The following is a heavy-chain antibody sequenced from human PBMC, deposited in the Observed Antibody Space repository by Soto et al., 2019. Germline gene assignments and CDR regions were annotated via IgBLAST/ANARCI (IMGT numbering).Heavy chain of an antibody. J-gene: IGHJ3*02. D-gene: IGHD3-3*01. CDR1: GGSISSGGYS. Sequence: QLQLQESGSGLVKPSQTLSLTCAVSGGSISSGGYSWSWIRQPPGKGLEWIGYIYHSGSTYYNPSLKSRVTISVDRSKNQFSLKLSSVTAADTAVYYCARARGIFGVATPVAFDIWGQGTMVTVSS. CDR3: ARARGIFGVATPVAFDI. CDR2: IYHSGST. V-gene: IGHV4-30-2*01.